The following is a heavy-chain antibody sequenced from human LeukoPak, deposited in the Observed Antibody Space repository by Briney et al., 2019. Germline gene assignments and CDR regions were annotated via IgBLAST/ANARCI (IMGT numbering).Heavy chain of an antibody. CDR2: IYHSGST. CDR3: ARHPNYSYYYMDV. CDR1: GYSISSGYY. Sequence: SETLSLTCTVSGYSISSGYYWGWIRPPPGKGLEWIGSIYHSGSTYYNPSLKSRVTISVDTSKNQFSLKLSSVTAADTAVYYCARHPNYSYYYMDVWGKGTTVTISS. V-gene: IGHV4-38-2*02. J-gene: IGHJ6*03.